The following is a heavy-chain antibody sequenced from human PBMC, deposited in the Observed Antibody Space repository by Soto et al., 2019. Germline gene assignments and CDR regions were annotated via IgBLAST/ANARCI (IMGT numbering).Heavy chain of an antibody. CDR1: GYTFTSYG. V-gene: IGHV1-18*01. D-gene: IGHD2-8*01. CDR2: ISGYNGDT. Sequence: ASVKVSCKASGYTFTSYGISWVRQAPGQGLEWMGWISGYNGDTKYAQKFQGRVTMTVDTSTTTAYMELRSLTSDDRAVYYCAKNGQPPYYYYGMDVWGQGTKVTGSS. CDR3: AKNGQPPYYYYGMDV. J-gene: IGHJ6*02.